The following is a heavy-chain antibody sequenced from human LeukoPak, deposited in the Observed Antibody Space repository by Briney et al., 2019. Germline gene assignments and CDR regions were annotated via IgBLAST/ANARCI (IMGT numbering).Heavy chain of an antibody. CDR3: ARVEYSGNGNLY. CDR1: GLTFINYW. J-gene: IGHJ4*02. D-gene: IGHD5-12*01. V-gene: IGHV3-7*01. Sequence: PGGSLRLSCAGSGLTFINYWMTWVRQVPGKGLEWVANINRDGSGKSYLPSVRGRFTISKDDAKDSLYLQMDSLRPEDTAIYYCARVEYSGNGNLYRGQGALVTVCS. CDR2: INRDGSGK.